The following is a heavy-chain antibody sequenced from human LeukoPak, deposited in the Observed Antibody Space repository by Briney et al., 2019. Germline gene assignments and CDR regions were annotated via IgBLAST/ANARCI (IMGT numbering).Heavy chain of an antibody. V-gene: IGHV3-30*04. J-gene: IGHJ5*02. CDR2: ISYDGSNK. D-gene: IGHD3-22*01. Sequence: GGSLRLSCAASGFTFSSYAMHWVRQAPGKGLEWVAVISYDGSNKYYADSVKGRFTISRDNAKNSLYLQMNSLRAEDTAVYYCARDIVVVTGWFDPWGQGTLVTVSS. CDR3: ARDIVVVTGWFDP. CDR1: GFTFSSYA.